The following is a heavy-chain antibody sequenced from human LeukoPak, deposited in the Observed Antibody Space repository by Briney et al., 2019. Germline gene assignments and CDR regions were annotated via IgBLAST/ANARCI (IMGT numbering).Heavy chain of an antibody. D-gene: IGHD4-11*01. CDR3: ARGVPKTSYYYYYMDV. J-gene: IGHJ6*03. CDR2: ISGSGFTI. CDR1: GFTFSSNY. Sequence: GGSLRLSCAASGFTFSSNYMSWVRQAPGKGLEGISYISGSGFTIHYADSVKGRFTISRDNAKNSLYLQMNSLRAEDTAVYYCARGVPKTSYYYYYMDVWGKGTTVTVSS. V-gene: IGHV3-48*01.